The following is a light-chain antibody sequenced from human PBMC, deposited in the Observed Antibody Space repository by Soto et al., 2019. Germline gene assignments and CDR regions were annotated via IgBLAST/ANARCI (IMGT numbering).Light chain of an antibody. CDR2: GAL. CDR3: QQYGSTPPYT. J-gene: IGKJ2*01. V-gene: IGKV3-20*01. Sequence: EIVLTQSPGTLSLSPGERATLSCRASQSVSSSYLAWYQQKPGQAPRLLIYGALNRATGIPDRFSASGSGTVFTLIISRLEPEDFAMYYCQQYGSTPPYTLGQGTKLEIK. CDR1: QSVSSSY.